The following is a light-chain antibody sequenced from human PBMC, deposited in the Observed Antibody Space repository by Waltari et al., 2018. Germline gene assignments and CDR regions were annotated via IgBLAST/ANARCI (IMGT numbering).Light chain of an antibody. V-gene: IGKV3-20*01. Sequence: EIVLTQSPGTLSLSPGDRAILSCRASQSVSKDLAWYQQKPGQAPRLLIFGASSRATGIPYRFSGSGSGTDLSLNISRVEPEDFAVYYCQQYVSLPATFGQGTKVEIE. CDR3: QQYVSLPAT. CDR2: GAS. J-gene: IGKJ1*01. CDR1: QSVSKD.